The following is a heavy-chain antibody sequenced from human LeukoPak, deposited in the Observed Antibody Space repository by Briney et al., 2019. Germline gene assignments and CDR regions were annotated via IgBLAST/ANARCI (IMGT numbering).Heavy chain of an antibody. Sequence: PGGSLRLSCAASGFTFSTYGMHWVRQAPGKGLEWVALIWYDGTYKYYVDSVKGRFTISRDNSKNTLYLQMNSLRAEDTAVYYCARDRAVGNYLDYWGQGTLVTVSS. CDR1: GFTFSTYG. V-gene: IGHV3-33*01. J-gene: IGHJ4*02. CDR3: ARDRAVGNYLDY. D-gene: IGHD6-13*01. CDR2: IWYDGTYK.